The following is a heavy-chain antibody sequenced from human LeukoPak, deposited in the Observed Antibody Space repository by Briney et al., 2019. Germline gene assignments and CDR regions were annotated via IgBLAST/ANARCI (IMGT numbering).Heavy chain of an antibody. D-gene: IGHD2-2*01. Sequence: GGSLRLSCAASGFTVSSNYMSWVRQAPGKGPEWVSVIYSGGSTYYADSVKGRFTISRDNSKNTLYLQMNSLRAEDTAVYYCARSIVPLGYFGYWGQGTLVTVSS. V-gene: IGHV3-66*02. CDR2: IYSGGST. CDR1: GFTVSSNY. CDR3: ARSIVPLGYFGY. J-gene: IGHJ4*02.